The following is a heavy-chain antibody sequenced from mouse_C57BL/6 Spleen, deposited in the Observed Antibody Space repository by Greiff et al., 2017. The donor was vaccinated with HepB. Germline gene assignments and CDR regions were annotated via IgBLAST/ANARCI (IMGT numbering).Heavy chain of an antibody. CDR2: ISDGGSYT. D-gene: IGHD2-1*01. CDR3: ARDQIYYGNYEDYFDY. J-gene: IGHJ2*01. Sequence: EVQLQESGGGLVKPGGSLKLSCAASGFTFSSYAMSWVRQTPEKRLEWVATISDGGSYTYYPDNVKGRFTISRDNAKNNLYLQMSHLKSEDTAMYYCARDQIYYGNYEDYFDYWGQGTTLTVSS. CDR1: GFTFSSYA. V-gene: IGHV5-4*01.